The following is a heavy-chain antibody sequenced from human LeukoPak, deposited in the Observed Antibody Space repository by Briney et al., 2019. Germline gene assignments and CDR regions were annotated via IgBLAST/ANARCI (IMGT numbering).Heavy chain of an antibody. CDR1: GGSISSSSYY. Sequence: SETLSLTCTVSGGSISSSSYYWGWIRQPPGKGLEWIGSIYYSGSTYYNPSLKSRVTISVDTSKNQFSLKLSSVTAADTAVHYCARPPSYCSGGSCYAWFDPWGQGTLVTVSS. CDR3: ARPPSYCSGGSCYAWFDP. V-gene: IGHV4-39*01. CDR2: IYYSGST. D-gene: IGHD2-15*01. J-gene: IGHJ5*02.